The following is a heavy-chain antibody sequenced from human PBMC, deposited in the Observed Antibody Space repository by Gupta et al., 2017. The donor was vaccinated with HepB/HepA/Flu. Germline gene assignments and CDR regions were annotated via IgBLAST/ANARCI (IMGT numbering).Heavy chain of an antibody. CDR1: GFSVSNSY. Sequence: HLVESGGDLVQPGGSLRLSCAASGFSVSNSYMSWVRQAPGKGLEWVSFMYSDVNIYYADSVRGRFTISRDTSTNTVYLQMNSLRVEDTAVYYCARGEISRIPADFWGHGALVTVSS. D-gene: IGHD3-16*02. CDR2: MYSDVNI. J-gene: IGHJ5*01. CDR3: ARGEISRIPADF. V-gene: IGHV3-66*01.